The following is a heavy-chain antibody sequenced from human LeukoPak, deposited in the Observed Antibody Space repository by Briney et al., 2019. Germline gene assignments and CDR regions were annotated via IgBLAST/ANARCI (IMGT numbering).Heavy chain of an antibody. CDR2: IWFDGSNK. CDR1: GFTFSSSV. Sequence: GGSLRLSCAASGFTFSSSVMHWVRQAPGKGLEWVAVIWFDGSNKYYADSVKGRFTISRDNSKNTLYLQMNSLRAEDTAVYYCARQRGGFGGNYYYYMDVWGKGTTVTVSS. D-gene: IGHD3-10*01. CDR3: ARQRGGFGGNYYYYMDV. J-gene: IGHJ6*03. V-gene: IGHV3-33*01.